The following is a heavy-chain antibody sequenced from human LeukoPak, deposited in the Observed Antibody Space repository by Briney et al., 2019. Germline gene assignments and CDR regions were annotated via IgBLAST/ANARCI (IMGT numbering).Heavy chain of an antibody. Sequence: PGGSLRLSCAASGFTFSSYAMTWLRQAPGEGLEWVSAISGTDGTTYYADSVKGRFTISRDNSKNTLYLQMNSLRAEDTALYNSAKALYGSGAYSFDYWGQGTLVTVSS. V-gene: IGHV3-23*01. CDR1: GFTFSSYA. D-gene: IGHD3-22*01. CDR3: AKALYGSGAYSFDY. CDR2: ISGTDGTT. J-gene: IGHJ4*02.